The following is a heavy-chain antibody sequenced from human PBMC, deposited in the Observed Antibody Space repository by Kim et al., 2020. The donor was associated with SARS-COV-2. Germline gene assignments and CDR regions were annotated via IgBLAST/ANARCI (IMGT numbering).Heavy chain of an antibody. CDR1: GYTFTSYA. J-gene: IGHJ4*02. CDR3: ARRGPMVRGVMFYFDY. CDR2: INTNTGNP. V-gene: IGHV7-4-1*02. Sequence: ASVKVSCKASGYTFTSYAMNWVRQAPGQGLEWMGWINTNTGNPTYAQGFTGRFVFSLDTSVSTAYLQISSLKAEDTAVYYCARRGPMVRGVMFYFDYWGQGTLVTVSS. D-gene: IGHD3-10*01.